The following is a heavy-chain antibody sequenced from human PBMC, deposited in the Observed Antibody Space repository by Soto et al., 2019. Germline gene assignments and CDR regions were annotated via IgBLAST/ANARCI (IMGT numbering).Heavy chain of an antibody. CDR3: ARPEGGYGSGYSWFDP. CDR2: IHHTGST. CDR1: GRSISEINSY. D-gene: IGHD5-12*01. Sequence: SETLSLTCSVSGRSISEINSYWGWIRRTPGEGLEWIGTIHHTGSTYYNPSLKSRVIISLDTSKNQFSLKLSSVTAADTALYYCARPEGGYGSGYSWFDPWGQGTRVTVSS. V-gene: IGHV4-39*01. J-gene: IGHJ5*02.